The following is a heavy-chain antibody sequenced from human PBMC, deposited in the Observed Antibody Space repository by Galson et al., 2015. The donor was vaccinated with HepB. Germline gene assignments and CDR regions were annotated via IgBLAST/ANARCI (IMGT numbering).Heavy chain of an antibody. V-gene: IGHV5-51*01. CDR1: GYSFTSYW. CDR2: IYPGDSDT. CDR3: ARHGRTYDASHGGMDV. J-gene: IGHJ6*02. D-gene: IGHD1-1*01. Sequence: QSGAEVKKPGESLRISCKASGYSFTSYWIGWVRQMPGKGLEWVGIIYPGDSDTTYSPSFQGQVTISADKSISTAYLQWSSLKASDTAIYYCARHGRTYDASHGGMDVWGQGTTVTVSS.